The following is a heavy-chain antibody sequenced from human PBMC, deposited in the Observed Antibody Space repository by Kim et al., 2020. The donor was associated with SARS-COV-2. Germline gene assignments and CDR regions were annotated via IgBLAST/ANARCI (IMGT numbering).Heavy chain of an antibody. Sequence: TKYHPSLMSRVTRSADASKNQFSLKVTSVTAADMGVYYCARRSVAQGVDYWGQGTRVTVSS. J-gene: IGHJ4*02. CDR3: ARRSVAQGVDY. V-gene: IGHV4-34*01. CDR2: T. D-gene: IGHD2-15*01.